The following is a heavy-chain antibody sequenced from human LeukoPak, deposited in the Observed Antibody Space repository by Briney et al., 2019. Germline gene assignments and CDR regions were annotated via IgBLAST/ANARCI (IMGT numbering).Heavy chain of an antibody. D-gene: IGHD6-13*01. CDR3: ARGGSTLYDSPVYYFDY. J-gene: IGHJ4*02. V-gene: IGHV1-2*02. Sequence: ASVKVSCKASGYTFTGYYMHWVRQAPGQGLEWMGWINPNSGGTNYAQKFQDRVTMTRDTSINTVYMQLNGLRADDTAVYYCARGGSTLYDSPVYYFDYWGQGTLVTVSS. CDR1: GYTFTGYY. CDR2: INPNSGGT.